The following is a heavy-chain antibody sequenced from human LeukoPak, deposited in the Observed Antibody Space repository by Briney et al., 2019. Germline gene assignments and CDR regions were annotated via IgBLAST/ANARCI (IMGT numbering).Heavy chain of an antibody. CDR2: INHGGST. J-gene: IGHJ3*02. D-gene: IGHD2/OR15-2a*01. CDR3: ARDLLRDAFDI. V-gene: IGHV4-34*01. CDR1: GGSFSGDF. Sequence: SEILSLTCAVYGGSFSGDFWSWIRQSPGKGLEWIGEINHGGSTTYNPSLQSRVTMSVDTSTNQISLKMTSVTAADTAVYYCARDLLRDAFDIWGQGTMVTVSS.